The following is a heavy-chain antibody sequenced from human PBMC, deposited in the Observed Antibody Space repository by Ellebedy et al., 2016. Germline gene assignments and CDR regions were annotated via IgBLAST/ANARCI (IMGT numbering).Heavy chain of an antibody. D-gene: IGHD4-17*01. CDR1: GFTFSNYV. Sequence: GESLKISXTASGFTFSNYVMSWVRQAPGKGLKWVSGISRTDDSTYYADSVKGRFTISRDDPKSTLYLQMNNLRAEDTAVYYCAKDRDDAGDFVFDYWGQGTLVTVSS. CDR3: AKDRDDAGDFVFDY. J-gene: IGHJ4*02. V-gene: IGHV3-23*01. CDR2: ISRTDDST.